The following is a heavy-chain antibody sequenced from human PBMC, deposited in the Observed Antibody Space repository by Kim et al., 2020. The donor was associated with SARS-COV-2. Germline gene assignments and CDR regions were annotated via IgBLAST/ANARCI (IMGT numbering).Heavy chain of an antibody. D-gene: IGHD3-10*01. Sequence: GGSLRLSCAASGFTFDDYAMHWVRQVPGKGLEWVSGISWNSGSIVYAESVKGRFTISRENAKKSLYPQMNSLRPEDTAMYYCARDKGPYWFGETKSWFDPWGQGTLVTVSS. V-gene: IGHV3-9*01. CDR1: GFTFDDYA. CDR3: ARDKGPYWFGETKSWFDP. J-gene: IGHJ5*02. CDR2: ISWNSGSI.